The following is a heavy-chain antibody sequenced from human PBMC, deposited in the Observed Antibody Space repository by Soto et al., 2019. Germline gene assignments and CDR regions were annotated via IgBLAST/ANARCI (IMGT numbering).Heavy chain of an antibody. D-gene: IGHD3-16*02. J-gene: IGHJ5*02. CDR3: RSTIIQYTGPLASFSLLHP. CDR2: INPSGDSR. CDR1: GFSFSDYF. Sequence: ASMEVSCKASGFSFSDYFMHWERQAPGQRLEWMGIINPSGDSRNYAQKFQGRVTITRDTSTSTVNMDLSSLRYEDTAVYYWRSTIIQYTGPLASFSLLHPWGQAIPVTLSS. V-gene: IGHV1-46*01.